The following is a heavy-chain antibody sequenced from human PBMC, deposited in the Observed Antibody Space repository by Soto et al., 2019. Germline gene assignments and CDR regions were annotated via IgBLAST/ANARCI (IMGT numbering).Heavy chain of an antibody. J-gene: IGHJ4*02. D-gene: IGHD2-8*01. CDR2: IIPLLNIP. CDR3: ATGSPHAWSLDY. V-gene: IGHV1-69*02. CDR1: GGTFSSDS. Sequence: QIQLVQSGAEVRKPGSSVKVSCKASGGTFSSDSVSWVRQAPGQGLQWMGRIIPLLNIPNVAQNFQGRVTITADKTTNTVYMDLSNLRFDDTAVFFCATGSPHAWSLDYWGQGTLVSVSS.